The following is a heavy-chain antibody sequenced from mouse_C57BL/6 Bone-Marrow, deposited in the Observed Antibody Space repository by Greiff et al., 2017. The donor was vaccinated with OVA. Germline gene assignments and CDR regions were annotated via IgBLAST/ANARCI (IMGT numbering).Heavy chain of an antibody. V-gene: IGHV1-26*01. Sequence: EVQLQQSGPELVKPGASVKISCKASGYTFTDYYMNWVKQSHGKSLEWIGDINPNNGGTSYNQKFKGKATLTVDKSSSTAYMELRSLTSEDSVVYYCARAGGLRDFGYWGQGTTLTVSS. CDR3: ARAGGLRDFGY. CDR1: GYTFTDYY. J-gene: IGHJ2*01. D-gene: IGHD2-4*01. CDR2: INPNNGGT.